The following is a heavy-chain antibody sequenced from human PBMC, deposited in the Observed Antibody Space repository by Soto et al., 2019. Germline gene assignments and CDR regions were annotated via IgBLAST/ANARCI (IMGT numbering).Heavy chain of an antibody. Sequence: SETLSLTCIVSGFSISSYYWSWIRQPPGKGLEWIGYIYNSGNTNYNPSLKSRVSMSVDTSKNQFSLKVSFVTAADTAVYYCARGRGDYYFDYWGQGTLVTVSS. V-gene: IGHV4-59*01. J-gene: IGHJ4*02. CDR3: ARGRGDYYFDY. D-gene: IGHD7-27*01. CDR2: IYNSGNT. CDR1: GFSISSYY.